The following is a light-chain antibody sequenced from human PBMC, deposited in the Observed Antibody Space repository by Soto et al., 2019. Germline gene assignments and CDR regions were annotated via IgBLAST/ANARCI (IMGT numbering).Light chain of an antibody. J-gene: IGLJ1*01. CDR3: AAWDDILNGYV. Sequence: QSALTQPPSASGSLGQSVTISCTGTSSDVGAYNYVSWYQQHPGKAPKLMIYEVTRRPSGVPDRFSGSTSGTSASLVIRGLQSEDEADYYCAAWDDILNGYVFGGGTKVTVL. CDR1: SSDVGAYNY. CDR2: EVT. V-gene: IGLV2-8*01.